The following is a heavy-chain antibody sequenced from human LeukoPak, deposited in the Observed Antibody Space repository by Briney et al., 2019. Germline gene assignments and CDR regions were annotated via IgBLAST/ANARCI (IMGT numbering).Heavy chain of an antibody. Sequence: GGSLRLSCAASGFTFSSYAMSWVRRAPGKGLEWVSAISGSGSNTYYADPVKGRFTISRDNSKNTLYLQMNSLRGEDTAVYYCATPAYSSGTWAMDVWGQGTTVTVSS. CDR1: GFTFSSYA. J-gene: IGHJ6*02. CDR3: ATPAYSSGTWAMDV. V-gene: IGHV3-23*01. CDR2: ISGSGSNT. D-gene: IGHD6-25*01.